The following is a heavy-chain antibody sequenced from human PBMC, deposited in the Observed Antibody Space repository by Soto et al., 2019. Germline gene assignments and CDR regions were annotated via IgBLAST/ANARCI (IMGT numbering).Heavy chain of an antibody. D-gene: IGHD4-17*01. CDR3: ARGIHYGDYAPGGERVIYYYGMDV. J-gene: IGHJ6*02. V-gene: IGHV1-69*01. CDR2: IIPIFGTA. CDR1: GGTFSSYA. Sequence: QVQLVQSGAEVKKPGSSVKVSCKASGGTFSSYAISWVRQAPGQGLEWMGGIIPIFGTANYAQKFQGRVTITADESTSTAYMELSSLRSEDTAVYYCARGIHYGDYAPGGERVIYYYGMDVWGQGTTVTVSS.